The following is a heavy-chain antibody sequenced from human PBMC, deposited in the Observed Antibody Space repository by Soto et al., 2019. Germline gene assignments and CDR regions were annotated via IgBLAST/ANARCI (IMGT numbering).Heavy chain of an antibody. CDR1: GFTLSDYY. CDR3: ARARVYSYGPYFDY. Sequence: GGSLRLSCAASGFTLSDYYMSWIRQAPGKGLEWISYIRSSGDIIHYADSVKGRFTISRDNAKNALYLQMNTLRAEDTAVYYCARARVYSYGPYFDYWGQGTQVTVSS. D-gene: IGHD5-18*01. V-gene: IGHV3-11*01. J-gene: IGHJ4*02. CDR2: IRSSGDII.